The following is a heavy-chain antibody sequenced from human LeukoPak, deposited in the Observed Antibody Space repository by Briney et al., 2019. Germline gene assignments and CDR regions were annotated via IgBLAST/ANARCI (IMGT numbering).Heavy chain of an antibody. V-gene: IGHV4-59*01. CDR1: GGSINGYY. D-gene: IGHD3-22*01. J-gene: IGHJ4*02. Sequence: SETLSLTCTVSGGSINGYYWSWIRQPPGNGLEWIGYVRYSGTTNYSPSLKSRATISVDTSKNQFSLNLISVTAADTAIYYCARVSSGGYFHTYYFDYWGQGTLVTVSS. CDR2: VRYSGTT. CDR3: ARVSSGGYFHTYYFDY.